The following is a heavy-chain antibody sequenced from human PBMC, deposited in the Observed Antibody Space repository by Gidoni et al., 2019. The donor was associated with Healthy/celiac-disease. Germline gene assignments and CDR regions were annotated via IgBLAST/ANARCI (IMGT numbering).Heavy chain of an antibody. CDR2: IYPGDSDT. V-gene: IGHV5-51*01. D-gene: IGHD3-22*01. J-gene: IGHJ4*02. CDR1: GYSFTTYW. Sequence: EVQLVQSGAEVKKPGESLKISCKGSGYSFTTYWIGWVRQMPGKGLEWMGIIYPGDSDTRYSPSFQGQVTISADKSISTAYLQWSSLKASDTAMYYCARSRADYYDSSGYIDYWGQGTLVTVSS. CDR3: ARSRADYYDSSGYIDY.